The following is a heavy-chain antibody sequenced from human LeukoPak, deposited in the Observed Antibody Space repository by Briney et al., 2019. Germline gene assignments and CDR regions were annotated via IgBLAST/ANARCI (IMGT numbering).Heavy chain of an antibody. D-gene: IGHD6-19*01. CDR2: IYTSGST. CDR3: ARAVADGFDY. Sequence: GSLRLSCAASGFIFSDYYMTWIRQPAGKGLEWIGRIYTSGSTNYNPSLKSRVTMSVDTSKNQFSLKLSSVTAADTAVYYCARAVADGFDYWGQGTLVTVSS. CDR1: GFIFSDYY. J-gene: IGHJ4*02. V-gene: IGHV4-4*07.